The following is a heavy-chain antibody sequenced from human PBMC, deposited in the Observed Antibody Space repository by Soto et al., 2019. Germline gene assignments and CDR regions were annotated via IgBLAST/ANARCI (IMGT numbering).Heavy chain of an antibody. J-gene: IGHJ4*02. CDR1: GGSISRGDYY. CDR3: ARAGSYGFQDDY. CDR2: IYYSGST. D-gene: IGHD5-18*01. Sequence: SDTLSITCTVSGGSISRGDYYWIWLGQPPGKGLEWIGYIYYSGSTYYNPSLKSRVTISVDTSKNQFSLKLSSVTAADTAVYYCARAGSYGFQDDYWGQGTLVTVSS. V-gene: IGHV4-30-4*01.